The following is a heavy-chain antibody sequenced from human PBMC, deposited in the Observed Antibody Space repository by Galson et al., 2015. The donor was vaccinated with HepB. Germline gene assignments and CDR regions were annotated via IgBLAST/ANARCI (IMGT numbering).Heavy chain of an antibody. J-gene: IGHJ4*02. V-gene: IGHV6-1*01. CDR2: TYYRSKWYN. Sequence: CAISGDSVSSHSAAWNWIRQSPSRGLEWLGRTYYRSKWYNDCAVSVKSRITVNPDTSKNQFSLQLNSVTPEDTAVYYCARGWMYYFDYWGQGTLVTVSS. D-gene: IGHD5-12*01. CDR3: ARGWMYYFDY. CDR1: GDSVSSHSAA.